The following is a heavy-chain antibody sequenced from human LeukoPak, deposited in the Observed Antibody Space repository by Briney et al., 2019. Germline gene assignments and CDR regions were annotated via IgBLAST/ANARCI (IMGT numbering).Heavy chain of an antibody. D-gene: IGHD1-14*01. CDR2: IHRSGSP. J-gene: IGHJ4*02. Sequence: PSETLSLTCTVSVDSTTSNFWSWVRQPPWKGLEWIGEIHRSGSPNYNPSLQSRVTISIDRSRNQIVLELSSVTAADTAVYYCAREILGGFNPGAYWGQGILVTVSS. V-gene: IGHV4/OR15-8*01. CDR1: VDSTTSNF. CDR3: AREILGGFNPGAY.